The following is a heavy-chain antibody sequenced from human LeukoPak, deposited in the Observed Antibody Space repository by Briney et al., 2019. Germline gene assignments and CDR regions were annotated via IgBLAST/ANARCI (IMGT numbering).Heavy chain of an antibody. CDR2: IWSDGREE. V-gene: IGHV3-30*02. D-gene: IGHD6-6*01. J-gene: IGHJ4*02. Sequence: GGSLRLSCAASGFTFSNNGMHWVRQAPGKGLDWVAFIWSDGREEYYADSVKGRFTISRDNSKNTVYLQMNSLRPEDTAVYYCTKESSPGDYWGLGTLVTVSS. CDR3: TKESSPGDY. CDR1: GFTFSNNG.